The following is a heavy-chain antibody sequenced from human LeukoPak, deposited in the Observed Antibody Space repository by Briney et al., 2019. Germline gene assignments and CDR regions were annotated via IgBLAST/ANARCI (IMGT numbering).Heavy chain of an antibody. CDR3: AKEVTMIVVVIPGPDY. CDR2: ISGSGGST. CDR1: GFTFSSYA. V-gene: IGHV3-23*01. J-gene: IGHJ4*02. Sequence: GSLRLSCAASGFTFSSYAMSWVRQAPGKGLEWVSAISGSGGSTYYADSVKGRFTISRDNSKNTLYLQMNSLRAEDTAVYYCAKEVTMIVVVIPGPDYWGQGTLVTVSS. D-gene: IGHD3-22*01.